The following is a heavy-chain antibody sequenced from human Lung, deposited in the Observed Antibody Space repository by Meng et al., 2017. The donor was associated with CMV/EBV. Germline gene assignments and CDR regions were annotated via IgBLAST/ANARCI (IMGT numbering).Heavy chain of an antibody. J-gene: IGHJ4*02. CDR3: ARRRIGYCSSTSCLNFDY. V-gene: IGHV4-34*01. Sequence: SXTXSLXCAVYGGXFSGYYWSWIRQPPGKGLEWIGEINHSGSTNYNPSLKSRVTISVDTSKNQFSLKLSSVTAADTAVYYCARRRIGYCSSTSCLNFDYWXQGTXVTVSS. D-gene: IGHD2-2*01. CDR1: GGXFSGYY. CDR2: INHSGST.